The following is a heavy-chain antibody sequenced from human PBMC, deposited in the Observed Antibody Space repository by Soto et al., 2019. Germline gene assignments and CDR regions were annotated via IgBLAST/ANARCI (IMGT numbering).Heavy chain of an antibody. V-gene: IGHV1-8*01. Sequence: GASVKVSCKASGYTFTSYDINWVRQATGQGLEWMGWMNPNSGVTGYAQKFQGRVTITADKSTSTAYMELSSLRSEDTAVYYCAREGCSSTSCYLYYFDYWGQGTLVTVSS. CDR2: MNPNSGVT. CDR1: GYTFTSYD. J-gene: IGHJ4*02. D-gene: IGHD2-2*01. CDR3: AREGCSSTSCYLYYFDY.